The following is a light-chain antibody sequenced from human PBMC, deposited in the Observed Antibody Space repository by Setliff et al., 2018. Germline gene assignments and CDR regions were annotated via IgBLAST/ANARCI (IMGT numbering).Light chain of an antibody. Sequence: DIVLTQSPGTLSLSPGERATLSCRASQSISSGFLAWYQQKPGQAPRLLIYGASYRATGIPDRFSGSGSGTDFTLSINRLEPEDFAVYYCQQYGSSPFAFGPGTKVDIK. CDR3: QQYGSSPFA. CDR2: GAS. CDR1: QSISSGF. V-gene: IGKV3-20*01. J-gene: IGKJ3*01.